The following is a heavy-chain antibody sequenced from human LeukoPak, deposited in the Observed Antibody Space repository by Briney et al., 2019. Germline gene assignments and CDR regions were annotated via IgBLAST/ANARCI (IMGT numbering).Heavy chain of an antibody. J-gene: IGHJ4*02. CDR2: ISACNGNT. V-gene: IGHV1-18*01. CDR3: ARDGNGIVGATSIDY. D-gene: IGHD1-26*01. Sequence: ASVKVSCKASGYTFTSYGISWVRQAPGQGLEWMGWISACNGNTNYAQKLQGRVTMTTDTSTSTAYMELRSLRSDDTAVYYCARDGNGIVGATSIDYWGQGTLVTVSS. CDR1: GYTFTSYG.